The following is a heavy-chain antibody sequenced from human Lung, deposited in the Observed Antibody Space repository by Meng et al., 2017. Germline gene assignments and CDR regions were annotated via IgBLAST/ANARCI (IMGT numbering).Heavy chain of an antibody. J-gene: IGHJ4*02. CDR2: ISYDGSNK. CDR1: GFTFSSYG. V-gene: IGHV3-30*18. CDR3: AKDLSKQQQLGELDY. Sequence: QVQLVESGGGVVQPGRSLRLSCAASGFTFSSYGMYWVRPAPGKGLEWVAVISYDGSNKYYADSVKGRFTISRDNSKNTLYLQMNSLRAEDTAVYYCAKDLSKQQQLGELDYWGQGTLVTVSS. D-gene: IGHD6-13*01.